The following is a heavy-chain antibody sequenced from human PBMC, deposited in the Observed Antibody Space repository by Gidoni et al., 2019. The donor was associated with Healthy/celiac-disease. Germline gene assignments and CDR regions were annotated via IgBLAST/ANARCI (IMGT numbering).Heavy chain of an antibody. V-gene: IGHV3-33*01. CDR3: ARAELWLHFDY. Sequence: QVQLVESGGGVVQPGRSLRLSCAASGFTFSSYGMHWVRQAPGKGLEWVAVIWYDGSNKYYADSVKGRFTISRDNSKNTLYLQMNSLRAEDTAVYYCARAELWLHFDYWGQGTLVTVSS. J-gene: IGHJ4*02. D-gene: IGHD5-18*01. CDR2: IWYDGSNK. CDR1: GFTFSSYG.